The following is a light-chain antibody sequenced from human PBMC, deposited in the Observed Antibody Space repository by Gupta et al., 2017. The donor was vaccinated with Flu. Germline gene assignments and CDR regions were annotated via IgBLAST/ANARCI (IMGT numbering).Light chain of an antibody. CDR3: QHEGSSPRT. V-gene: IGKV3-20*01. J-gene: IGKJ1*01. CDR2: GAS. CDR1: QTLRSSD. Sequence: DTLYLSPGERATLSCRASQTLRSSDLGWYQQKPGQSPRFLIYGASNRASGVPDRFSDSGSGTDFTLTINKLEPEDFAVYCCQHEGSSPRTFGQGTKVEVK.